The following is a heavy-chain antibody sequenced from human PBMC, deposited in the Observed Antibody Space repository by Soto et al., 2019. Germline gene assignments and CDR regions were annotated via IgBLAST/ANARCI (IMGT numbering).Heavy chain of an antibody. V-gene: IGHV4-59*01. Sequence: LSLTCTVSGGSISSYYWSWIRQPPGKGLEWIGYIYYSGSTNYNPSLKSRVTISVDTSKNQFSLKLSSVTAADTAVYYCARVRDYYDSSGYYDYYYYGMDVWGQGTTVTVSS. CDR2: IYYSGST. CDR3: ARVRDYYDSSGYYDYYYYGMDV. CDR1: GGSISSYY. J-gene: IGHJ6*02. D-gene: IGHD3-22*01.